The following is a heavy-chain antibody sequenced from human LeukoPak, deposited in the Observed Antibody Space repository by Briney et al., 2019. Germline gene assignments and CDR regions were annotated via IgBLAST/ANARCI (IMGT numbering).Heavy chain of an antibody. Sequence: ASVKVSCKASGGTFSSYAISWVRQAPGQGLEWMGGIIPIFGTANYAQKLQGRVTMTTDTSTSTAYMELRSLRSDDTAVYYCARVLGGGYYGSGSYPTYYYYYYMDVWGKGTTVTVSS. V-gene: IGHV1-69*05. CDR1: GGTFSSYA. CDR3: ARVLGGGYYGSGSYPTYYYYYYMDV. D-gene: IGHD3-10*01. J-gene: IGHJ6*03. CDR2: IIPIFGTA.